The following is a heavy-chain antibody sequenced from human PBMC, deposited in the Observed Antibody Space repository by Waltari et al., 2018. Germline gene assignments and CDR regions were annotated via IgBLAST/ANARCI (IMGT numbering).Heavy chain of an antibody. CDR3: ARITVTTPKYYFDF. CDR2: IYYSGST. Sequence: QVQLQESGPGLVKPSETLSLTCSVSGGSVSSGSLYWSWIRQPPGKGLEWIGFIYYSGSTNYNPSLKSRVTISVDMSKNQFSLKLTSVTAADTALYYCARITVTTPKYYFDFWGQGTLVTVSS. J-gene: IGHJ4*02. V-gene: IGHV4-61*01. D-gene: IGHD4-17*01. CDR1: GGSVSSGSLY.